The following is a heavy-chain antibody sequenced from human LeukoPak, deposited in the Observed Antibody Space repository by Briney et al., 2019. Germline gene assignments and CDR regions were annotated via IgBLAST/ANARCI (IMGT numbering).Heavy chain of an antibody. Sequence: ASVKVSCKASGYTFTSYGISWVRQAPGQGLEWMGWISAYNGNTNYAQKLQGRVTMTTDTSTSTAYMELRSLRSDDTAVYYCARVAEGCSSTSCYAGVDYWGQGTLVTVSS. CDR3: ARVAEGCSSTSCYAGVDY. CDR1: GYTFTSYG. D-gene: IGHD2-2*01. J-gene: IGHJ4*02. V-gene: IGHV1-18*01. CDR2: ISAYNGNT.